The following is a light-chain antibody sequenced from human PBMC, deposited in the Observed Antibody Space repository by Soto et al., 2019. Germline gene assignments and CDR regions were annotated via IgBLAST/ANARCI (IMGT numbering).Light chain of an antibody. V-gene: IGLV1-51*01. CDR3: GSYADRKTFL. J-gene: IGLJ2*01. CDR1: SSNIGGNS. CDR2: EVN. Sequence: QSVMTQPPSVSAAPGQKVTISCSGSSSNIGGNSVSWYQQLPGTAPKLLIYEVNKRPSGIPDRFSGSKSGNTASLTVSGLQAEDEADYFCGSYADRKTFLFGGGTKLTVL.